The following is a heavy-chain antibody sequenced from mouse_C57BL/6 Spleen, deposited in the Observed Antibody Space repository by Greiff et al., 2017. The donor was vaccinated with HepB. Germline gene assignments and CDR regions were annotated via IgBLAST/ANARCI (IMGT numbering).Heavy chain of an antibody. CDR1: GYTFTSYW. V-gene: IGHV1-52*01. D-gene: IGHD2-3*01. Sequence: QLQQPGAELVRPGSSVKLSCKASGYTFTSYWMHWVKQRPIQGLEWIGNIDPSDSETHYNQKFKDKATLTVDKSSSTAYMQLSSLTSEDSAVYYCARSVELYDGYYVAWFAYWGQGTLVTVSA. CDR2: IDPSDSET. J-gene: IGHJ3*01. CDR3: ARSVELYDGYYVAWFAY.